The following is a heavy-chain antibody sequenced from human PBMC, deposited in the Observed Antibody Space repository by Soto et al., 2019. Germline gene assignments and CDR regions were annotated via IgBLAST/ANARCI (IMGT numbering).Heavy chain of an antibody. CDR3: AREAYYDSSGKGGTDV. J-gene: IGHJ6*02. CDR2: IYYSGST. V-gene: IGHV4-30-4*01. Sequence: PSETLSLTCTVSGGSISSGDYYWSWIRQPPGKGLEWIGYIYYSGSTYYNPSLKSRVTISVDTSKNQFSLKLSSVTAADTAVYYCAREAYYDSSGKGGTDVWGQGTTVTVSS. CDR1: GGSISSGDYY. D-gene: IGHD3-22*01.